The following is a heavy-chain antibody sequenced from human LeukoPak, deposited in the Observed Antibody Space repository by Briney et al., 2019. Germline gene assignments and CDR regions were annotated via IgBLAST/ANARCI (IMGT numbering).Heavy chain of an antibody. CDR3: ARDVYSSSWPDY. Sequence: PGGSLRLSCAGSGFTFSTYSMNWVRLAPGKGLEWVSYISPTSGTIYYTDSVKGRFTISRDNAKNSLYLQMNSLRAEDTAVYYCARDVYSSSWPDYWGQGTLVTVSS. V-gene: IGHV3-48*01. J-gene: IGHJ4*02. CDR2: ISPTSGTI. CDR1: GFTFSTYS. D-gene: IGHD6-13*01.